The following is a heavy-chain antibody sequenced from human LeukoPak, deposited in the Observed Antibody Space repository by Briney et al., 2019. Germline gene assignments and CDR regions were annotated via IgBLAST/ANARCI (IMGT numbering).Heavy chain of an antibody. Sequence: ASVKVSCKASGYTFTGYYMHWVRQAPGQGLEWMGWINPNSGGTNYAQKFQGRVTMTRDTSIGTAYMELSRLRSDDTAVYYCARDLTAARQRYYYGMDVWGQGTTVTVSS. CDR2: INPNSGGT. D-gene: IGHD6-6*01. V-gene: IGHV1-2*02. J-gene: IGHJ6*02. CDR3: ARDLTAARQRYYYGMDV. CDR1: GYTFTGYY.